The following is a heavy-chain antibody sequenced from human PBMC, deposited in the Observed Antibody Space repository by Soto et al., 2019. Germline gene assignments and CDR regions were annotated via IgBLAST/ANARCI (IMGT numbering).Heavy chain of an antibody. CDR3: ARVRLGGTRDFDF. D-gene: IGHD1-26*01. V-gene: IGHV4-38-2*01. Sequence: SETLSLTCVVSGYSISSGYYWGWIRQSPGKGLEWIGSVYYSGSTYYNPSLKSRVAISVDTSQNQVSLNLTSVTAADTAVYYCARVRLGGTRDFDFWGQGTRVTVSS. J-gene: IGHJ4*02. CDR1: GYSISSGYY. CDR2: VYYSGST.